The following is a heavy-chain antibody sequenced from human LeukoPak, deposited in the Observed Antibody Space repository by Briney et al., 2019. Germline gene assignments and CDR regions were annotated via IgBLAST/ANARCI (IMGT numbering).Heavy chain of an antibody. Sequence: ASVKVSCKASGYTFTSYDINWVLQATGQGLEWMGWMNPNSGNTGYAQKFQGRVTITRNTSISTAYMELSSLRSEDTAVYYCARGRAYYDSSGYSLDAFDIWGQGTMVTVSS. D-gene: IGHD3-22*01. CDR2: MNPNSGNT. CDR3: ARGRAYYDSSGYSLDAFDI. J-gene: IGHJ3*02. CDR1: GYTFTSYD. V-gene: IGHV1-8*03.